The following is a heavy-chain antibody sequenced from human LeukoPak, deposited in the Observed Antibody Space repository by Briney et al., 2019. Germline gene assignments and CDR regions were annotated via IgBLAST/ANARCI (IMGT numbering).Heavy chain of an antibody. CDR1: GGSISSYY. Sequence: PSETLSLTCTVSGGSISSYYWSWIRQPPGKGLEWIGYIYYSGSTNYNPSLKSRVTISVDTSKNQFSLKLSSVTAADTAVYYCARRKGGLLDYWGQGTLVTVSS. J-gene: IGHJ4*02. D-gene: IGHD6-25*01. CDR3: ARRKGGLLDY. V-gene: IGHV4-59*08. CDR2: IYYSGST.